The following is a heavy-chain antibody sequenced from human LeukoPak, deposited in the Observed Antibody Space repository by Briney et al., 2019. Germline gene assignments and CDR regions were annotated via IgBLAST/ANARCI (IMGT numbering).Heavy chain of an antibody. CDR1: GGTFSSYA. J-gene: IGHJ4*02. CDR2: IIPIFGTT. CDR3: ARDGLNYYGSGGYE. Sequence: ASVKVSCKASGGTFSSYAISWVRQAPGQGLEWMGGIIPIFGTTNYAQKFQGRVTITADESTSTAYMELSSLRSEDTAVYYCARDGLNYYGSGGYEWGQGTLVTVSS. D-gene: IGHD3-10*01. V-gene: IGHV1-69*13.